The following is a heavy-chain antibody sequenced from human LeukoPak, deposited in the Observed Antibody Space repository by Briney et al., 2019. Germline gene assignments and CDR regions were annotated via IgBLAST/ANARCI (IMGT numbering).Heavy chain of an antibody. CDR1: GFIFSNYA. CDR3: AREIPAATVLFDY. D-gene: IGHD6-25*01. Sequence: VGSLRLSCAATGFIFSNYAMNWVRQAPGKGVEWLANIKEDGNGNNYVDSVRGRFTISRDNAKSSLYLQMNRLRADDTAVYYCAREIPAATVLFDYWGQGALVTVSS. J-gene: IGHJ4*02. V-gene: IGHV3-7*01. CDR2: IKEDGNGN.